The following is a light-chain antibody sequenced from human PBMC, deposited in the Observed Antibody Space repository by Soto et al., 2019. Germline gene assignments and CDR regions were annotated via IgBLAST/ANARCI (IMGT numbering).Light chain of an antibody. V-gene: IGKV3-20*01. CDR2: GTS. CDR3: QQYGSSPFT. Sequence: EIVLTQSPGTLSLSPGERATLSCGASQSVRSSYLAWYQQKPGQAPRLLIYGTSSRATAIPDRFGGSGSGTDFTLTISRLEPEDFAVYYCQQYGSSPFTFGPVTKVDIK. CDR1: QSVRSSY. J-gene: IGKJ3*01.